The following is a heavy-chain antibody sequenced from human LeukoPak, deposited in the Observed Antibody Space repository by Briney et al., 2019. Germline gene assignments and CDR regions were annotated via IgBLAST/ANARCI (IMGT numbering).Heavy chain of an antibody. Sequence: GESLKISCKGSGYSFTSYWIGWVRQMPGKGLEWVGIIYPGDSDTRYSPSFQGQVTISADKSISTAYLQWSSLKASDTAMYYCARRYCSSASCYASFDYWGQGTLVTVTS. V-gene: IGHV5-51*01. CDR1: GYSFTSYW. CDR3: ARRYCSSASCYASFDY. D-gene: IGHD2-2*01. J-gene: IGHJ4*02. CDR2: IYPGDSDT.